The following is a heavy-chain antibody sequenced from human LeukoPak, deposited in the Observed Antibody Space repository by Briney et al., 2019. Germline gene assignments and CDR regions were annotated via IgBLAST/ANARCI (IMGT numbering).Heavy chain of an antibody. D-gene: IGHD3-9*01. Sequence: PSQTLSLTCTVSGGSISSGGYYWSWIRQHPGKGLEWIGYIYYSGSTYYNPSLKGRVTMSVDTSKNQLSLELRSVTAADTAVYYCAKYFSKGYYYYGMDVWGQGTTVTVSS. CDR1: GGSISSGGYY. V-gene: IGHV4-31*03. CDR2: IYYSGST. CDR3: AKYFSKGYYYYGMDV. J-gene: IGHJ6*02.